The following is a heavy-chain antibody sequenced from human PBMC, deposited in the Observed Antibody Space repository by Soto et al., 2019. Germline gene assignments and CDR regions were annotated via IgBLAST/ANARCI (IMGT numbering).Heavy chain of an antibody. CDR1: GYTFTSYA. V-gene: IGHV1-3*01. J-gene: IGHJ4*02. CDR3: ARGVGLYSNYDY. D-gene: IGHD2-2*02. Sequence: QVQLVQSGAEVKKPGASVKVSCKASGYTFTSYAMHWVRQAPGQRLEWMGWINAGNGNTKYSQKFQGRVTNTRDTSASTAYMELSSLRSEDTAVYYCARGVGLYSNYDYWGQGTLVTVSS. CDR2: INAGNGNT.